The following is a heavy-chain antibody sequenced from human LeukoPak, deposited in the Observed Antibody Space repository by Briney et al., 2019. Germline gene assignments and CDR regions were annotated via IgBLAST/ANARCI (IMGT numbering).Heavy chain of an antibody. J-gene: IGHJ4*02. V-gene: IGHV4-34*01. Sequence: SETLSLTCAAYGGSFSGYYWSWIRQPPGKGLEWIGEINHSGSTNYNPSLKSRVTISVDTSKNQFSLKLSSVTAADTAVYYCASESDIAVAGTGYWGQGTLVTVSS. D-gene: IGHD6-19*01. CDR1: GGSFSGYY. CDR2: INHSGST. CDR3: ASESDIAVAGTGY.